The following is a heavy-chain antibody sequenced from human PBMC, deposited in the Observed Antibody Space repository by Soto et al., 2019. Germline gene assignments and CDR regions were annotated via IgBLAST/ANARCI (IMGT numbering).Heavy chain of an antibody. CDR2: IYYTGST. CDR1: GGSVSSGYY. J-gene: IGHJ5*02. CDR3: ARDRMGSSPPRA. V-gene: IGHV4-61*01. Sequence: PSETLSLTCTVSGGSVSSGYYWNWIRQAPGKGLEWIGYIYYTGSTNYKPSLKSRVTISVDTSKNQFSLKLRSVTDADTAVYYCARDRMGSSPPRAWGQGTLVTVSS. D-gene: IGHD2-15*01.